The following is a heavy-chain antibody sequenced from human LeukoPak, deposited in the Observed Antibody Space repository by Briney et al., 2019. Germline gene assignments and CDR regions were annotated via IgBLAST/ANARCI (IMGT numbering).Heavy chain of an antibody. J-gene: IGHJ3*02. Sequence: SETLSLTCTVSGGSISSYYWSWIRQPPGKGLEWIGYIYYSGSTNYNPSLKSRVTISVDTSKNQFSLKLSSVTAADTAVYYCARENSWELNDAFDIWGQGTMVTVSS. D-gene: IGHD1-26*01. CDR3: ARENSWELNDAFDI. V-gene: IGHV4-59*01. CDR1: GGSISSYY. CDR2: IYYSGST.